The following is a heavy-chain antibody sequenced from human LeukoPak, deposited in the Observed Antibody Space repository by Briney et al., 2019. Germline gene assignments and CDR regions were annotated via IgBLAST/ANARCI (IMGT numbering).Heavy chain of an antibody. J-gene: IGHJ4*02. CDR1: GFMFSNYD. CDR3: ANKGHIRGHYGYFDY. V-gene: IGHV3-23*01. CDR2: ISGDSATT. D-gene: IGHD4-17*01. Sequence: GGALRLSCAASGFMFSNYDMSWVRQAPGKGLEWVSTISGDSATTYYADSVKGRFTISSETSKNTLYLQMNSLTAEDTAVYYCANKGHIRGHYGYFDYWGQGTLVTVSS.